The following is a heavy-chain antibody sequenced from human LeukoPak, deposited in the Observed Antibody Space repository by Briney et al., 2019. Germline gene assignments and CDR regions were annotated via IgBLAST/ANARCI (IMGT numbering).Heavy chain of an antibody. D-gene: IGHD3-22*01. J-gene: IGHJ4*02. CDR2: ISSSGSTM. Sequence: GGSLRLSCAASGFTFSDYYMSWIRQAPGKGLEWVSYISSSGSTMYYADSVKGRFTISRDNAKNSLYLQMNSLRAEDTAVYYCASSTRYYYDSSGYYYNYWGQGTLVTVSS. V-gene: IGHV3-11*01. CDR3: ASSTRYYYDSSGYYYNY. CDR1: GFTFSDYY.